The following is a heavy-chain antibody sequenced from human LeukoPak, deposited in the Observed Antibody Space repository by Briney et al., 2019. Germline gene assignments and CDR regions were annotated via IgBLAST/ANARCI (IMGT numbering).Heavy chain of an antibody. Sequence: PGGSLRLSCAASGFTFSSYAMHWVRQAPGKGLEWVSAISGSGGSTYYADSVKGRFTISRDNSKNTLYLQMNSLRAEDTAVYYCAKDRRTAVAKYYFDYWGQGTLVTVSS. CDR1: GFTFSSYA. CDR3: AKDRRTAVAKYYFDY. D-gene: IGHD6-19*01. CDR2: ISGSGGST. V-gene: IGHV3-23*01. J-gene: IGHJ4*02.